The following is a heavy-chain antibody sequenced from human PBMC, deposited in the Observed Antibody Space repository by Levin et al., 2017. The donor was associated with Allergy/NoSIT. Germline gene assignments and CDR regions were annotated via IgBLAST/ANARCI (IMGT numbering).Heavy chain of an antibody. CDR1: GFTFDDYA. CDR2: ISWNSGSI. J-gene: IGHJ3*02. CDR3: ARDNIGLPDAFDI. Sequence: SLKISCAASGFTFDDYAKHWVRQAPGKGLEWVSGISWNSGSIGYADSVKGRFTISRDNAKNSLYLQMNSLRTEDTALYYCARDNIGLPDAFDIWGQGTMVIVSS. D-gene: IGHD3-10*01. V-gene: IGHV3-9*01.